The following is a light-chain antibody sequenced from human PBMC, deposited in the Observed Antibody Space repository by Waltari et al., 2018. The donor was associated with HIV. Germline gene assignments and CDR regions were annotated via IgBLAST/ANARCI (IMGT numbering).Light chain of an antibody. J-gene: IGLJ3*02. V-gene: IGLV2-8*01. CDR1: SSDVGGYNY. Sequence: QSALTQPPSASGSPGQSVTISCTGTSSDVGGYNYVSWYQHHPGKAPKLRIYEVSKRPSGVPDRFSVSKSGSTASLTVSGLQAEDEADYYCSSYAGSNNRWVFGGGTKLTAL. CDR2: EVS. CDR3: SSYAGSNNRWV.